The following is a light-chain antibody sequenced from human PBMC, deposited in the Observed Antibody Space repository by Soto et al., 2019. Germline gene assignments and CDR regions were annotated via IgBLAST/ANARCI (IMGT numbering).Light chain of an antibody. J-gene: IGKJ1*01. CDR1: ESISSW. Sequence: DIQMTQSPSTLSESVGDTVTLTCRASESISSWAAWYQQRPGKPPKLVIYGASTLERGVPSRFSGSGSGTEFTLTIAGLQPDDFATYYCQHYKPYKTFGQGTKVDI. CDR2: GAS. V-gene: IGKV1-5*03. CDR3: QHYKPYKT.